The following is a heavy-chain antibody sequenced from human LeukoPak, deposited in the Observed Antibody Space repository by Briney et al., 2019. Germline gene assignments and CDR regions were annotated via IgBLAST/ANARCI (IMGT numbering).Heavy chain of an antibody. J-gene: IGHJ4*02. CDR2: IRSKAYGGTT. V-gene: IGHV3-49*04. CDR1: GFTFGDSA. D-gene: IGHD4-23*01. CDR3: TRYGGNSFSY. Sequence: GGSLRLSCTASGFTFGDSAMSWVRQAPGKGLEWVGFIRSKAYGGTTEYAASVKGRFTISRDDSKSIAYLQMYSLKTEDTAVYYCTRYGGNSFSYWGQGTLVTVSS.